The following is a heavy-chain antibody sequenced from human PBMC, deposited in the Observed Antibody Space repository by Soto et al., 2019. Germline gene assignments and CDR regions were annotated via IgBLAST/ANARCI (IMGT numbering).Heavy chain of an antibody. Sequence: QITLKESGPTLVKPTQTLTLTCTFSGFSLSTSGVGVGWIRQPPGKALEWLALIYWDDDKRYSPSLKSRLTITKYTSKTQLVLTKTTMDPVDTATYYCARRYSSGWYWGQGTLVTVSS. CDR2: IYWDDDK. J-gene: IGHJ4*02. D-gene: IGHD6-19*01. CDR1: GFSLSTSGVG. CDR3: ARRYSSGWY. V-gene: IGHV2-5*02.